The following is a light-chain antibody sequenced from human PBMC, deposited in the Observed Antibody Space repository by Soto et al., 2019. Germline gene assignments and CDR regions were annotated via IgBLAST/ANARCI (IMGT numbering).Light chain of an antibody. CDR2: GAS. Sequence: EIVLTQSPVTLSLSPVEIATLSCRASQSVTSGYLAWYQQQPNQAPRLLIYGASYRATGIPDRFSGGGSGTDFTLTISRLEPEDFAVYYCQHYSSSPPAITLGQGTRLEIK. CDR1: QSVTSGY. CDR3: QHYSSSPPAIT. V-gene: IGKV3-20*01. J-gene: IGKJ5*01.